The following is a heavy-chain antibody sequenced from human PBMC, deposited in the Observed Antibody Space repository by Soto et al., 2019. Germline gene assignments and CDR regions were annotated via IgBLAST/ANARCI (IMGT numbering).Heavy chain of an antibody. CDR2: ISGSGGTT. Sequence: QPGGSRRLSCAASGFTFSTYAMSWVRQAPAEGLEWVSVISGSGGTTYYADSVKGRFTISXXXSXXTXXLXXHXXRAEDTAVYYCAKYPGYSAYDATYFEYWGQGA. V-gene: IGHV3-23*01. D-gene: IGHD5-12*01. CDR3: AKYPGYSAYDATYFEY. CDR1: GFTFSTYA. J-gene: IGHJ4*02.